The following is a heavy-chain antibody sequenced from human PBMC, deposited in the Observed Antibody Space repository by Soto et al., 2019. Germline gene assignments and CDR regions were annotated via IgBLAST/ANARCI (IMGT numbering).Heavy chain of an antibody. CDR2: IIPILGIA. V-gene: IGHV1-69*02. CDR1: GGTFSSYT. D-gene: IGHD3-22*01. CDR3: ARALTYYYDSSGYSTYYYYGMDV. J-gene: IGHJ6*02. Sequence: QVQLVQSGAEVKKPGSSVKVSCKASGGTFSSYTISWVRQAPGQGLEWMGRIIPILGIANYAQKFQGRVTITADKSTSTAYMELSSLRSEDTAVYYCARALTYYYDSSGYSTYYYYGMDVWGQGTTVTVSS.